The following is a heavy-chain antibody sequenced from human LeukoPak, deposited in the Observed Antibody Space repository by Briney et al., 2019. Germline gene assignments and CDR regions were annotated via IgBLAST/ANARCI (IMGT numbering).Heavy chain of an antibody. V-gene: IGHV4-61*02. CDR3: ASDRIEVDAFDI. CDR1: GGSISSGSYF. CDR2: IYTSGST. J-gene: IGHJ3*02. D-gene: IGHD2-15*01. Sequence: SETLSLTCTVSGGSISSGSYFWSWIRQPAGRGLEWIRRIYTSGSTNYNPPLKSRVTISVDTSKNQFSLKLSSVTAADTAVYYCASDRIEVDAFDIWGQGTMVTVSS.